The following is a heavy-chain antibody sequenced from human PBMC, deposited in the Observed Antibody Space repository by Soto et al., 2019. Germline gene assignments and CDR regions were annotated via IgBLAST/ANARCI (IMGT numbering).Heavy chain of an antibody. J-gene: IGHJ6*02. D-gene: IGHD3-10*01. CDR3: AKTIRSMVRGVYYYYGMDV. CDR1: GFTFSSYG. V-gene: IGHV3-30*18. CDR2: ISYDGSNK. Sequence: PGGSLRLSCAASGFTFSSYGMHWVRQAPGKGLEWVAVISYDGSNKYYADSVKGRFTISRDNSKNTLYLQMNSLRAEDTAVYYCAKTIRSMVRGVYYYYGMDVWGQGTTVTVSS.